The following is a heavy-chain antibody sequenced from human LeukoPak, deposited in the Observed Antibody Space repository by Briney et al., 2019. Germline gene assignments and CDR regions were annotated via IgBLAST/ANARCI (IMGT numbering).Heavy chain of an antibody. CDR3: ARGRGSGSYYNGPRYDY. CDR1: GGSISSGGYS. Sequence: PSQTLSLTCAVSGGSISSGGYSWSWIRQPPGQGLEWIGYIYHSGSTYYNPSLKSRVTISVARSKNQFSLKMSSVTAADTSLYYCARGRGSGSYYNGPRYDYWGQGTLVTVSS. D-gene: IGHD3-10*01. CDR2: IYHSGST. J-gene: IGHJ4*02. V-gene: IGHV4-30-2*01.